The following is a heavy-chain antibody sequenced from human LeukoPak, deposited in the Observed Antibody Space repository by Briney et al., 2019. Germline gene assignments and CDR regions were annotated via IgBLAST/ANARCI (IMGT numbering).Heavy chain of an antibody. CDR1: GYTFTGYY. V-gene: IGHV1-2*02. Sequence: ASVKVSCKASGYTFTGYYMHWVRPAPGQGLEWMGWINPNSGGTNYAQKFQGRVTMTRDTSISTAYMELSRLRSDDTAVYYCARDLDDYGDYVSPYYYYYYMDVWGKGTTVTVSS. J-gene: IGHJ6*03. CDR2: INPNSGGT. CDR3: ARDLDDYGDYVSPYYYYYYMDV. D-gene: IGHD4-17*01.